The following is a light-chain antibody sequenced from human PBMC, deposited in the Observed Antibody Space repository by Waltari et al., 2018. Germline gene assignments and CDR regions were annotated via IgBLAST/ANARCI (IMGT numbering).Light chain of an antibody. CDR2: KAD. CDR1: SGSVSTTSY. Sequence: QTVVTQEPSLSVSPGGTVTLTCALSSGSVSTTSYATWYQQSPGQAPRTLVYKADSRSSGVPDRCSGSILGNKAALTITGAQADDESDYYCALYMGSGIWVFGGGTKLTVL. J-gene: IGLJ3*02. V-gene: IGLV8-61*01. CDR3: ALYMGSGIWV.